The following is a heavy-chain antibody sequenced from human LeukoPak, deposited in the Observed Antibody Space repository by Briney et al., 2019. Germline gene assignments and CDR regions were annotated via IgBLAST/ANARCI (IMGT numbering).Heavy chain of an antibody. CDR1: GFIFTTYW. Sequence: GGSLRLSCAASGFIFTTYWMHWVREVPGKGLVWVARINIDGSSTYYADSVKGRFTISRDDAKNTVNLQMNSLRAEDTAVYYCTRDLVGATSDFWGQGTLVTVSS. CDR2: INIDGSST. D-gene: IGHD1-26*01. J-gene: IGHJ4*02. CDR3: TRDLVGATSDF. V-gene: IGHV3-74*01.